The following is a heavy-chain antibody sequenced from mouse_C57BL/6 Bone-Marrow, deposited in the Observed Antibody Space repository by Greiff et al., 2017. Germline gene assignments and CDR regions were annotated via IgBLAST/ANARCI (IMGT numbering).Heavy chain of an antibody. CDR1: GYTFTSYW. CDR2: IYPGSGST. V-gene: IGHV1-55*01. CDR3: ALVITTVVAHYFDY. Sequence: VQLQQPGAELVKPGASVKMSCKASGYTFTSYWITWVKQRPGQGLEWIGDIYPGSGSTNYNEKFKSKATLTVDTSSSTAYMQLSSLTSEDSEVYYCALVITTVVAHYFDYWGQGTTLTVSS. D-gene: IGHD1-1*01. J-gene: IGHJ2*01.